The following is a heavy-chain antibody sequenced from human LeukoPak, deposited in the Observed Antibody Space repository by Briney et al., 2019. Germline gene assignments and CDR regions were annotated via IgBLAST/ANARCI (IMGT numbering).Heavy chain of an antibody. CDR1: GGTFSSYA. V-gene: IGHV1-69*04. J-gene: IGHJ6*02. Sequence: ASVKASCKASGGTFSSYAISWVRQAPGQGLEWMGRIIPILGIANYAQKFQGRVTITADKSTSTAYMELSSLRSEDTAVYYCARDRLTYGMDVWGQGTTVTVSS. CDR3: ARDRLTYGMDV. CDR2: IIPILGIA.